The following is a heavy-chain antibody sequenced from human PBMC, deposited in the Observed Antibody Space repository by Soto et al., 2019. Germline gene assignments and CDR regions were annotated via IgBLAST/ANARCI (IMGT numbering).Heavy chain of an antibody. Sequence: QVQLQESGPGLVKPSETLSLTCTVSGSSISGYYWSWIRQPPGKGLEWIAYIYNSVRTKSNPSLKCRVTVSVDTSKNHFSLKLRSVTAADTAVYYCARDLLRGVTRGLDVWGQGTTVTDSS. J-gene: IGHJ6*02. CDR1: GSSISGYY. CDR2: IYNSVRT. D-gene: IGHD3-10*01. CDR3: ARDLLRGVTRGLDV. V-gene: IGHV4-59*01.